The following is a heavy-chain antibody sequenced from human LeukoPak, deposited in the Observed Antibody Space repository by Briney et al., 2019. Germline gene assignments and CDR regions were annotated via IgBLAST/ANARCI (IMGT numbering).Heavy chain of an antibody. D-gene: IGHD3-9*01. Sequence: VASVKVSCKAFGYTFTSNYMHWVRQAPGQGPEWMGVISPSGGSTTYAQKFQGRVTLTRDMSTSTAYMELSSLRSEDTAVYYCAAGNWLLYLDYWGQGTLVTVSS. CDR2: ISPSGGST. CDR3: AAGNWLLYLDY. CDR1: GYTFTSNY. V-gene: IGHV1-46*01. J-gene: IGHJ4*02.